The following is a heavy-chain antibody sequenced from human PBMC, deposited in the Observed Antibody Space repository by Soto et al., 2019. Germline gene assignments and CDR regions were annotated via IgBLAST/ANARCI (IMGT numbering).Heavy chain of an antibody. CDR3: ATNKAYYDFWSGYAVYGMDV. J-gene: IGHJ6*02. CDR1: GYTLTELS. V-gene: IGHV1-24*01. D-gene: IGHD3-3*01. Sequence: ASLKVSCKVSGYTLTELSMHWVRQAPGKGLEWMGGFDPEDGETIYAQKFQGRVTMTEDTSTDTAYMELSSLRSEDTAVYYCATNKAYYDFWSGYAVYGMDVWGQGTTVTVSS. CDR2: FDPEDGET.